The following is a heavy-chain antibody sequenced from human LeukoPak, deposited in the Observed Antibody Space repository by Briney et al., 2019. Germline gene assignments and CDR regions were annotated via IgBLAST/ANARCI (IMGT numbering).Heavy chain of an antibody. D-gene: IGHD6-19*01. CDR1: GYTFSSYA. Sequence: GASVKVSCKASGYTFSSYAMSWVRQAPGKGLEWVSAISGSGGSTYYADSVKGRFTISRDNSKNTLYLQMNSLRAEDTAVYYCAKDPNSSGWYGGAYWGQGTLVTVSS. CDR2: ISGSGGST. J-gene: IGHJ4*02. CDR3: AKDPNSSGWYGGAY. V-gene: IGHV3-23*01.